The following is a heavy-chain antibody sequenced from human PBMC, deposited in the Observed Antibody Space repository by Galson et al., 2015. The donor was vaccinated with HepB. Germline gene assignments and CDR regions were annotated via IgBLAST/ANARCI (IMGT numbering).Heavy chain of an antibody. V-gene: IGHV3-23*01. D-gene: IGHD1-1*01. CDR3: AKGTTNIDY. CDR2: IGGNAGNT. Sequence: SLRLSCASSGFTFSSLGMTWVLQAPGKGLECVSAIGGNAGNTDYSDSVKGRFTISRDNSKNMLYLQMNNLRAEDTAVYYCAKGTTNIDYWGRGTLVTVSS. CDR1: GFTFSSLG. J-gene: IGHJ4*02.